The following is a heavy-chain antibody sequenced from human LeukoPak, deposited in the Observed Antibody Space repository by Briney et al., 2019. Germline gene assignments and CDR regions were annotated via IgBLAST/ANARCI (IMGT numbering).Heavy chain of an antibody. V-gene: IGHV4-30-4*08. Sequence: PSETLSLTCIVSGGSIRSGDYYWSWIRQPPGKGLEWIGFIYYSGTTSYNPSLKSRVTISIDTSKNQLSMKLTSVTAADTAVYYCARDPRFCSTTNCPYGPNPWGQGTLVTVSS. CDR3: ARDPRFCSTTNCPYGPNP. D-gene: IGHD2-2*01. CDR1: GGSIRSGDYY. CDR2: IYYSGTT. J-gene: IGHJ5*02.